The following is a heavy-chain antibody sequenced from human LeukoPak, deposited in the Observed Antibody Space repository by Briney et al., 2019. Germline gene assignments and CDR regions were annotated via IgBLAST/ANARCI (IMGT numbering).Heavy chain of an antibody. CDR3: ARDDSRGFAH. CDR2: TNTDGRSP. Sequence: PGGSLSLSCAAPGFTSSSNWMHWPPQAPEKGLVWFSRTNTDGRSPTYADSVKGRFTISRDNAKNTLYLQMNSLRAEDTAVYYCARDDSRGFAHWGQGTLVTVSS. J-gene: IGHJ4*02. CDR1: GFTSSSNW. D-gene: IGHD2-21*01. V-gene: IGHV3-74*01.